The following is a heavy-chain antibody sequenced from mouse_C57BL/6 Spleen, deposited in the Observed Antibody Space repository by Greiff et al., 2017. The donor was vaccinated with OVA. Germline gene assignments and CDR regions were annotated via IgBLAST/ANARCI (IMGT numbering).Heavy chain of an antibody. CDR3: ARWGGYYGYFDV. CDR1: GYTFTSYW. CDR2: IDPSDSET. J-gene: IGHJ1*03. V-gene: IGHV1-52*01. D-gene: IGHD1-1*02. Sequence: QVQLQQPGAELVRPGSSVKLSCKASGYTFTSYWMHWVKQRPIQGLEWIGNIDPSDSETHYNQKFKDKATLTVDKSSSTAYMQLSSLTSEDSAVYDCARWGGYYGYFDVWGTGTTVTVSS.